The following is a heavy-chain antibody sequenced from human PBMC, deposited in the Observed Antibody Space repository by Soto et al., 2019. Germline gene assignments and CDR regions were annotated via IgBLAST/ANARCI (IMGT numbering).Heavy chain of an antibody. CDR1: GGSISSSSYY. Sequence: SETLSLTCTVSGGSISSSSYYWGWIRQPPGKGLEWIGSIYYSGSTNYNPSLKSRVTISVDTSKNQFSLKLSSVTAADTAVYYCARDRSHYYYGMDVWGQGTTVTVSS. J-gene: IGHJ6*02. CDR3: ARDRSHYYYGMDV. V-gene: IGHV4-39*07. CDR2: IYYSGST.